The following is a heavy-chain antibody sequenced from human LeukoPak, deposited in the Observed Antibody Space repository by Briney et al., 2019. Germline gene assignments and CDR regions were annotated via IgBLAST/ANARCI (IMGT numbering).Heavy chain of an antibody. D-gene: IGHD6-13*01. Sequence: GGSLRLSCAASGFTFSSYNMGWVRQAPGKGLEWVSAISGSGDSTYYGDSVKGRFTISRDNSKNTLYLQMNSLRAEDTAVYYCAKTRPLDSSSWSHGDYWGQGTLVTVSS. J-gene: IGHJ4*02. CDR2: ISGSGDST. CDR1: GFTFSSYN. CDR3: AKTRPLDSSSWSHGDY. V-gene: IGHV3-23*01.